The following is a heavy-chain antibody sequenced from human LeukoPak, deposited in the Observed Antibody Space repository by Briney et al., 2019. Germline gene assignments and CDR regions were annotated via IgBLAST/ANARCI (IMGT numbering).Heavy chain of an antibody. V-gene: IGHV3-21*01. CDR2: ISSSSSYI. CDR1: GFTFSSYS. D-gene: IGHD5-18*01. CDR3: ARDLRQLWFFDY. J-gene: IGHJ4*02. Sequence: GGSLGLSCAASGFTFSSYSMNWVRQAPGKGLEWVSSISSSSSYIYYADSVKGRFTISRDNAKNSLYLQMNSLRAEDTAVYYCARDLRQLWFFDYWGQGTLVTVSS.